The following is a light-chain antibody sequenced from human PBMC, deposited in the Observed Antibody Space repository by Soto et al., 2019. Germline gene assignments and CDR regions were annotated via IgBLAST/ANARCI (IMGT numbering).Light chain of an antibody. J-gene: IGKJ4*01. CDR2: DGS. Sequence: EMVLTQSPATLSLSPGDRATLSCGASQSVRSSYVAWYQQKAGLAPRLLIYDGSSRASGIPDRFSGSGSGTDFTLTIGRLEAEDFAVYYCQQYDNSAPLSFGGGTKVEMK. CDR3: QQYDNSAPLS. V-gene: IGKV3D-20*01. CDR1: QSVRSSY.